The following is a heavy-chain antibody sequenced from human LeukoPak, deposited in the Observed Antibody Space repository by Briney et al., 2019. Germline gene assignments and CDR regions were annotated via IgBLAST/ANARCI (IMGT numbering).Heavy chain of an antibody. D-gene: IGHD1-26*01. CDR1: GFTFSSYW. CDR2: IDTDGSFT. V-gene: IGHV3-74*01. CDR3: IRGTVGAPGNDY. Sequence: GGSLRLSCAASGFTFSSYWMHWIRQAPGKGLVWVSRIDTDGSFTSYADSVRGRFTISRDNAKNTLYLRMSSLRAKDTAVYYCIRGTVGAPGNDYWGQGTLVTVSS. J-gene: IGHJ4*02.